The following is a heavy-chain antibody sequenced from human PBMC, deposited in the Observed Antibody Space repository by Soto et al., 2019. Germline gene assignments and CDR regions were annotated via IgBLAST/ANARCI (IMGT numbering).Heavy chain of an antibody. D-gene: IGHD3-3*01. CDR1: GGSISGYY. V-gene: IGHV4-59*08. Sequence: SETLTRTWTGTGGSISGYYWSWIRQPPGKGLEWIGYIYYSGSTNYNPSLKSRVTISVDTSKNQFSLKLSSVTAADTAVYYCASAKYYDFWSGPLGNYYYMDVWGKGTTVTVSS. CDR3: ASAKYYDFWSGPLGNYYYMDV. J-gene: IGHJ6*03. CDR2: IYYSGST.